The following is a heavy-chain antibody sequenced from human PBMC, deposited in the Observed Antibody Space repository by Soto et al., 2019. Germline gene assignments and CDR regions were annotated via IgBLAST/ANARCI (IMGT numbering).Heavy chain of an antibody. V-gene: IGHV2-26*01. D-gene: IGHD3-16*02. CDR3: ARIRNYYADVWGIYRPRADV. CDR2: IFSNDEK. CDR1: GFSLRYARLG. Sequence: QVTLKESGPVLVKPTETLKLTCTVSGFSLRYARLGVSWIRQPPGKALEWLAHIFSNDEKYYSTSLKTRLTISKDTSRSQVVLTMANMDPVDTATYYCARIRNYYADVWGIYRPRADVWGQGTTVTVSS. J-gene: IGHJ6*02.